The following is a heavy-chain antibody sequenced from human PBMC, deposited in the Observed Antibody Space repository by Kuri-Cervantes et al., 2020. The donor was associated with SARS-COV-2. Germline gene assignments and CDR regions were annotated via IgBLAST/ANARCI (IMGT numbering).Heavy chain of an antibody. CDR1: GFIFGNIT. Sequence: GESLKISCAASGFIFGNITMSWVRQAPGKGLEWVAGISGSGDTTFYADAVKGRFTISRDNSMNMLFLQANSLRADDTAVYYCAKGHILEKPNYLYFMDVWGKGTTVTVSS. D-gene: IGHD5-24*01. CDR3: AKGHILEKPNYLYFMDV. V-gene: IGHV3-23*01. CDR2: ISGSGDTT. J-gene: IGHJ6*03.